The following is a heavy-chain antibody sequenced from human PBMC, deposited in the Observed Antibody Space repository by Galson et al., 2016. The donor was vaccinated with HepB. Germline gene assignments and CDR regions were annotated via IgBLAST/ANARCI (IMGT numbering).Heavy chain of an antibody. V-gene: IGHV3-30*18. Sequence: SLRLSCAASGFTFSNFGMHWVRQAPGKGLEWVAVIPYDGSNEYYADSVKGRFTISRDNSKNTLYLQVNSLRAEDTAVYYCAKGGVGGILDYWGQGTLVTVSS. CDR1: GFTFSNFG. J-gene: IGHJ4*02. CDR3: AKGGVGGILDY. CDR2: IPYDGSNE. D-gene: IGHD3-16*01.